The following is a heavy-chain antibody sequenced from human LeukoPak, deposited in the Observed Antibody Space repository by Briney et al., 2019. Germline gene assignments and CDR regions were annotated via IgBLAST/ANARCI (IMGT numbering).Heavy chain of an antibody. V-gene: IGHV3-48*03. J-gene: IGHJ6*03. D-gene: IGHD1-1*01. CDR2: ISTSGNTI. Sequence: GGSLRLSCAASGFTFSIYEMNWVRQAPGKGLEWLSHISTSGNTINYANSVEGRFTISRDDAKNSLYLQMNSLRVEDTALYFCARDATTAVGWVYMDVWGKGTTVTISS. CDR1: GFTFSIYE. CDR3: ARDATTAVGWVYMDV.